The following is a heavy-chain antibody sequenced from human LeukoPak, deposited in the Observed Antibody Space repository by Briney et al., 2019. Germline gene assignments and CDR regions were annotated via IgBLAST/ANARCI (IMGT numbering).Heavy chain of an antibody. Sequence: GASVKVSCKASGYTXSSYYMHRVRQAPGQGLEWVGLINPTGDSTNYAQNFRGRVTMTRDTSTSTVYMDLSSLRSEDTAVYYCAREASGGYFDYWGQGTLVTVSS. CDR2: INPTGDST. CDR1: GYTXSSYY. V-gene: IGHV1-46*01. D-gene: IGHD4-23*01. J-gene: IGHJ4*02. CDR3: AREASGGYFDY.